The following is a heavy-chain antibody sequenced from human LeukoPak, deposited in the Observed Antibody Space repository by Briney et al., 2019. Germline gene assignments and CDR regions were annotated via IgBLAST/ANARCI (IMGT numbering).Heavy chain of an antibody. CDR3: AKRRSSSRDGYKTQITYYFDY. D-gene: IGHD5-24*01. V-gene: IGHV3-23*01. Sequence: GGSLRLSCAASGFTFSSYAMYWVRQAPGRGLEWVSGIFGSGGSTHYADSVKGRFTISRDNSKNTVYLQMNSLRAEDTAVYYCAKRRSSSRDGYKTQITYYFDYWGQGTLVTVSS. J-gene: IGHJ4*02. CDR2: IFGSGGST. CDR1: GFTFSSYA.